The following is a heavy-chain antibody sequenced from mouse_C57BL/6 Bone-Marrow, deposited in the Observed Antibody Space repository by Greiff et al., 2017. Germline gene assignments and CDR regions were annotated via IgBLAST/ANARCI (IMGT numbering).Heavy chain of an antibody. CDR2: IDPSGSYT. CDR1: GYTFTSYW. D-gene: IGHD2-4*01. J-gene: IGHJ3*01. CDR3: ARGRLRRPFAY. Sequence: QVQLQQPGAELVMPGASVKLSCKASGYTFTSYWMHWVKQRPGQGLEWIGEIDPSGSYTNYNQKFKGKSTLTVDKSSSTAYMQLSSLTSEDSAVYYCARGRLRRPFAYWGQGTRVTVSA. V-gene: IGHV1-69*01.